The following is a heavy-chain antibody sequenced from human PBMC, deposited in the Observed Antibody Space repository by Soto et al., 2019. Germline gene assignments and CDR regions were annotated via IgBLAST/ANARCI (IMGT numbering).Heavy chain of an antibody. Sequence: ASVKVSCKASGYTFASYGISWVRQAPGQGLEWMGWISAYNGNTNYAQKLQGRVTMTTDTSTSTAYMELRSLRSDDTAVYYCARAYYGSRAGTFDIWGQGTMVTVSS. D-gene: IGHD3-10*01. CDR2: ISAYNGNT. J-gene: IGHJ3*02. CDR1: GYTFASYG. V-gene: IGHV1-18*01. CDR3: ARAYYGSRAGTFDI.